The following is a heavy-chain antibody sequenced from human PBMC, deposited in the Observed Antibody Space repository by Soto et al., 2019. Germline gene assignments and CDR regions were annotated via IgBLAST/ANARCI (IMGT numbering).Heavy chain of an antibody. V-gene: IGHV3-21*01. J-gene: IGHJ6*03. CDR3: ARDCGDSGYYYYYMDV. CDR2: ISSSSSYI. Sequence: EVQLVESGGGLVKPGGSLRLSCAASGFTFSSYSMNWVSQAPGKGLEWVSSISSSSSYIYYADSVKGRFTISRDNAKNSLYLQMNSLRAEDTAVYYCARDCGDSGYYYYYMDVWGKGTTVTVSS. D-gene: IGHD2-21*01. CDR1: GFTFSSYS.